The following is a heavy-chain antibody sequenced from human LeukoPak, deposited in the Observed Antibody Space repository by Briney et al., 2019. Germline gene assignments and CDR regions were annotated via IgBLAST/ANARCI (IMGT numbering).Heavy chain of an antibody. J-gene: IGHJ4*02. CDR1: GDPINSYY. CDR2: IYDSGNT. CDR3: ATRSTGVAATFDS. Sequence: SETLSLTCTVSGDPINSYYWSWIRQPPGKGLEWIGYIYDSGNTNYNPSLKSRVTISVDTSKNQFSLKLSSVTAADTAVYYCATRSTGVAATFDSWGQGALVTVSS. D-gene: IGHD2-15*01. V-gene: IGHV4-59*01.